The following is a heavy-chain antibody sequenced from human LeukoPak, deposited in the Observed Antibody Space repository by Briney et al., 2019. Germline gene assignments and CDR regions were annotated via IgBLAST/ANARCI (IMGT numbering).Heavy chain of an antibody. CDR1: GFTFSSYA. D-gene: IGHD3-22*01. J-gene: IGHJ5*02. CDR2: ISGSGGST. CDR3: AKARRTLLAMIKWFDP. V-gene: IGHV3-23*01. Sequence: GGSLRLSCAASGFTFSSYAMSWVRQAPGKGLKWVSAISGSGGSTYYADSVKGRFTISRDNSKNTLYLQMNSLRAEDTAVYYCAKARRTLLAMIKWFDPWGQGTLVTVSS.